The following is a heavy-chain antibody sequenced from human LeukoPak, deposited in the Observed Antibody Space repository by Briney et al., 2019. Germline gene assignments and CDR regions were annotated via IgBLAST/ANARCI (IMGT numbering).Heavy chain of an antibody. CDR2: INPNSGAT. CDR3: ARVRDYPS. J-gene: IGHJ5*02. Sequence: ASVKVSCKASGYTFTSYYMHWVRQAPGQGLEWMGWINPNSGATKYAQKFQGRVTMTRDTSISTAYMELSRLIFDDTAVYYCARVRDYPSWGQGTLVTVSS. D-gene: IGHD5-24*01. V-gene: IGHV1-2*02. CDR1: GYTFTSYY.